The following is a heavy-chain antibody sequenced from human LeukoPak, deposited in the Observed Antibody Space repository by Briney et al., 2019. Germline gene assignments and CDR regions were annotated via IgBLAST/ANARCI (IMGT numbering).Heavy chain of an antibody. CDR3: ARHEYSGSYYGLSWFDP. V-gene: IGHV4-39*01. CDR1: GGSISSSGYY. Sequence: SETLSLTCTVSGGSISSSGYYWGWIRQPPGKRVEWIASIYYSGSTYYNPSLKSRVTISVDTSKNQLSLKLSSLTAADTAVYYCARHEYSGSYYGLSWFDPWGQGTLVTVSS. J-gene: IGHJ5*02. CDR2: IYYSGST. D-gene: IGHD1-26*01.